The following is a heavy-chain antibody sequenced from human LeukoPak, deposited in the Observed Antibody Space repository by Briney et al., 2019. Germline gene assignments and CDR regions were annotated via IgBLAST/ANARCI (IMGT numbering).Heavy chain of an antibody. V-gene: IGHV3-30*18. J-gene: IGHJ4*02. CDR1: GFTFSSYG. Sequence: PGRSLRLSCVTSGFTFSSYGMHWVRQVPGKGLQWVAVISYDAKSSYHVDSVKGRFTISRDNSKNTLYLQMNSLRPEDTSIFYYAKGYFLVVTNVEYYFDYWGQGTLVTVSS. D-gene: IGHD2-8*01. CDR3: AKGYFLVVTNVEYYFDY. CDR2: ISYDAKSS.